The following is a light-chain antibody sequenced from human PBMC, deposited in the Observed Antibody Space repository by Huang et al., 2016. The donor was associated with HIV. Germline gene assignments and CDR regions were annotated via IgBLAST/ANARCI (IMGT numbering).Light chain of an antibody. V-gene: IGKV4-1*01. CDR1: QSLLYGSSNKTY. CDR2: WAS. Sequence: DIVMTQSPDSLAVSLGERATINCKSSQSLLYGSSNKTYLAWYQQRPGQPPPVLIYWASTRISGVPDRFSGSGSGTHFTLTISSLQAEDVAVYYCHQYYETPRTFGQGTKVEIK. CDR3: HQYYETPRT. J-gene: IGKJ1*01.